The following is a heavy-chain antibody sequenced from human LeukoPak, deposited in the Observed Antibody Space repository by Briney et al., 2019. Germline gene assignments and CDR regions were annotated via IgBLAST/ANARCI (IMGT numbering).Heavy chain of an antibody. Sequence: GGSLRLSCAASGISFSNYSMNWVRQAPGKGLEWVSLISSSSRFIYYGDSVKGRFTISRDNAKKSLYLQMNSLRAEDTAVYYCAKDDGGSYYIYYYYMDVWGKGTTVTISS. CDR3: AKDDGGSYYIYYYYMDV. V-gene: IGHV3-21*04. D-gene: IGHD1-26*01. J-gene: IGHJ6*03. CDR1: GISFSNYS. CDR2: ISSSSRFI.